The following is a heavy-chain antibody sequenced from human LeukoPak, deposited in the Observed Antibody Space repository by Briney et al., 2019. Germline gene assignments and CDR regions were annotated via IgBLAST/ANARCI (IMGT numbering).Heavy chain of an antibody. CDR1: GGSFSGYY. D-gene: IGHD6-13*01. V-gene: IGHV4-34*01. J-gene: IGHJ4*02. CDR2: INHSGST. CDR3: ARLDSSSWYSVY. Sequence: SETLSLTCAVYGGSFSGYYWSWIRQPPGKGLEWIGEINHSGSTNYNPTLKSRVTISVDTSKNQFSLKLSSVTAADTAVYYCARLDSSSWYSVYWGQGTLVTVSS.